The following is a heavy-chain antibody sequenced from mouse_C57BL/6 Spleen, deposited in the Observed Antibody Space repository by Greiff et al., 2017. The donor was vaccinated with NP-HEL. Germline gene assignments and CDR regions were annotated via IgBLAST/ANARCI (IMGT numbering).Heavy chain of an antibody. CDR3: ASYGSSPFAY. D-gene: IGHD1-1*01. J-gene: IGHJ3*01. CDR2: ISRGSSTI. CDR1: GFTFSDYG. V-gene: IGHV5-17*01. Sequence: EVHLVESGGGLVKPGGSLQLSCAASGFTFSDYGMHWVRQAPAQGLEWVAYISRGSSTIYYADTLKGRFTISRDNAKNTLFLQMTSLRSENTAMDYCASYGSSPFAYWGQGTLVTVSA.